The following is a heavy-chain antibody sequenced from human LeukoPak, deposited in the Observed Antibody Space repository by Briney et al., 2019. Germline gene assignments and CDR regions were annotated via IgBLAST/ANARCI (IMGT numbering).Heavy chain of an antibody. D-gene: IGHD1-26*01. Sequence: ASVKVSCKASGYTFTDYYMHWVRQTPGQGLEWMGWINPNSGGTNYAQKFQGRVTMTRDTSISTAYMELSRLRSDDTAVYYCAREGPIVGATHLVDYWGQGTLVTVSS. CDR2: INPNSGGT. V-gene: IGHV1-2*02. J-gene: IGHJ4*02. CDR3: AREGPIVGATHLVDY. CDR1: GYTFTDYY.